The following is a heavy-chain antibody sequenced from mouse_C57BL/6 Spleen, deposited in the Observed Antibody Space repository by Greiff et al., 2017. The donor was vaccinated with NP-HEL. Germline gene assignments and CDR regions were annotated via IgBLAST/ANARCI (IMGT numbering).Heavy chain of an antibody. CDR3: ARQQLRLRLYYYAMDY. CDR2: INPNNGGT. V-gene: IGHV1-18*01. Sequence: EVQLQQSGPELVKPGASVKIPCKASGYTFTDYNMDWVKQSHGKSLEWIGDINPNNGGTIYNQKFKGKATLTVDKSSSTAYMELRSLTSEDTAVYYWARQQLRLRLYYYAMDYWGQGTSVTVSS. J-gene: IGHJ4*01. CDR1: GYTFTDYN. D-gene: IGHD3-2*02.